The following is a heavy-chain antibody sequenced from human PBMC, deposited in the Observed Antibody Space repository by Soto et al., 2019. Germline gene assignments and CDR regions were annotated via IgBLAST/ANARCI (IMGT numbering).Heavy chain of an antibody. CDR1: GGTFSSYA. Sequence: QVQLVQSGAEVKKPGSSVKVSCKASGGTFSSYAISWVRQAPGQGLEWMGGIIPIFGTANYAKKFQGRVTINADESTSTDYMELSSLRSEDTAVHYRARLAVAGTGYWGQGTLVTVSS. J-gene: IGHJ4*02. D-gene: IGHD6-19*01. V-gene: IGHV1-69*12. CDR2: IIPIFGTA. CDR3: ARLAVAGTGY.